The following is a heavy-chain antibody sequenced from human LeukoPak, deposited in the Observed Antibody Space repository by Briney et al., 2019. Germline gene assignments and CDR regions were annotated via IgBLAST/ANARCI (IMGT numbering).Heavy chain of an antibody. CDR1: GFTFRNYA. J-gene: IGHJ3*02. Sequence: GGSLRLSCSASGFTFRNYAMHWLRQAAGKGLEWVAVISYEGDAIFYADSVEGRFTISRDNFKNTLYLQMNGLRPEDTAVYYCTSCLGYCGETGLGNDAFDIWGQGTVVTVSS. D-gene: IGHD2-21*01. CDR3: TSCLGYCGETGLGNDAFDI. V-gene: IGHV3-30-3*01. CDR2: ISYEGDAI.